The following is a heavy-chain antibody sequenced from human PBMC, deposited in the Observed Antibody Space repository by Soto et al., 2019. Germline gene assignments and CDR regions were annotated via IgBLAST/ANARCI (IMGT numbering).Heavy chain of an antibody. V-gene: IGHV1-18*01. Sequence: GASVKVSCKASGYTFTSYGISWVRQAPGQGLEWMGWISAYNGNTNYAQKLQGRVTMTTDTSTSTAYMELRSLRSDDTAVYYCARDYRHKLPLDAFDIWGQGTMVTVSS. CDR3: ARDYRHKLPLDAFDI. D-gene: IGHD1-1*01. CDR2: ISAYNGNT. CDR1: GYTFTSYG. J-gene: IGHJ3*02.